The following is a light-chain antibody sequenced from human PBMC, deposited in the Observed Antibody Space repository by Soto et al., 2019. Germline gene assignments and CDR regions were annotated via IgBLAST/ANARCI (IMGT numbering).Light chain of an antibody. CDR1: QDISGY. CDR3: QHPKWA. J-gene: IGKJ1*01. V-gene: IGKV1-9*01. Sequence: IQLTQSPSSLSASVGDRVTITCRASQDISGYVAWYQQRPGRAPQLLIYAASALQTGVPSRFSGSGSGTDFTLTITSLHPEDFGTYYCQHPKWAFGQGTTVEI. CDR2: AAS.